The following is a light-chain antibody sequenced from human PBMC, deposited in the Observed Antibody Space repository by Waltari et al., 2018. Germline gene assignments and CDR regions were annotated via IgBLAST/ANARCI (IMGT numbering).Light chain of an antibody. V-gene: IGLV3-10*01. J-gene: IGLJ1*01. CDR3: YSSDSTGLRV. CDR2: GDT. CDR1: EWPRKH. Sequence: YELPQPPPVSVSPGQTARTPCSGHEWPRKHAYWFQQKSGQAPRLVIYGDTKRPSGIPERFSGSRSGTVATLTITGAQVDDEADYYCYSSDSTGLRVFGGGTTVVVL.